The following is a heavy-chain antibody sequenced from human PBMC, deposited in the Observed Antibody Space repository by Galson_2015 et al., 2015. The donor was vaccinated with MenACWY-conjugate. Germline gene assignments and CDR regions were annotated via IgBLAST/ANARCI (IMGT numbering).Heavy chain of an antibody. CDR2: INPGGSST. Sequence: SLRLSCAASGFSFSSYWMHWVRHAPGEGLVWVSRINPGGSSTTYADSVKDRFTISRDNAKNTLYLQMNSLRPEDTAVFYCAKSRGASFYFDTWGQGTLVTVSS. V-gene: IGHV3-74*01. D-gene: IGHD1-26*01. CDR1: GFSFSSYW. CDR3: AKSRGASFYFDT. J-gene: IGHJ4*02.